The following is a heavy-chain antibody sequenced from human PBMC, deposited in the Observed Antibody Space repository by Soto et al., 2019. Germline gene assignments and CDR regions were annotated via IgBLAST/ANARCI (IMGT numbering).Heavy chain of an antibody. J-gene: IGHJ3*02. CDR3: ASKRNGFDI. V-gene: IGHV1-3*01. CDR1: GYTFSSYA. Sequence: QVQLVQSGAEMKKPGASVKVSCKASGYTFSSYAMHWVRQAPGQRLEWMGWINVGNGNTKYSQKFQGRVTVTRDTSASTTYMELSSLRSEDTAVYYCASKRNGFDIWGQGTMVTVSS. CDR2: INVGNGNT.